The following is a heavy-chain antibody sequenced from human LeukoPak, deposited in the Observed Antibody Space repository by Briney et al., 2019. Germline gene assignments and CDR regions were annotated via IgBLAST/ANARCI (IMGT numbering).Heavy chain of an antibody. J-gene: IGHJ4*02. CDR1: GGSISSSSYY. CDR2: IYYSGST. Sequence: SETLSLTCTVSGGSISSSSYYWGWIRQPPWKGLEWIGSIYYSGSTYYNPSLKSRVTISVDTSKNQFSLKLSSVTAADTAVYYCASVVEIATILYFDYWGQGTLVTVSS. V-gene: IGHV4-39*01. D-gene: IGHD5-24*01. CDR3: ASVVEIATILYFDY.